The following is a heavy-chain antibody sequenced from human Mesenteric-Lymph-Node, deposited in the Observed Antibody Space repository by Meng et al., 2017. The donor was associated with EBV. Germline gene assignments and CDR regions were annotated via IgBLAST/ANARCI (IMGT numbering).Heavy chain of an antibody. CDR1: GFTFSSYH. D-gene: IGHD3-10*01. CDR2: ISSNSTYI. J-gene: IGHJ4*02. V-gene: IGHV3-21*01. Sequence: EVQLVESGGXRVKPGGSLRLSCAASGFTFSSYHMNWVRQAPGKGLEWVSSISSNSTYIYYADSVKGRLTISRDNAKNSLYLQMNSLRAEDTAVYYCASGAVPGYWGQGTLVTVSS. CDR3: ASGAVPGY.